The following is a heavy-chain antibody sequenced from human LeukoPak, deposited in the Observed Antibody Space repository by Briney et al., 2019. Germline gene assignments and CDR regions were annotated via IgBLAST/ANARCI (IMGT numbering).Heavy chain of an antibody. Sequence: PSETLSLTCTVSGGSISSYYWSWIRQPPRKGLEWIGYIYYSGSTNYNPSLKSRVTISVDTSKNQFSLKLSSVTAADTAVYYCAGAAGVYYYYGMDVWGQGTTVTVSS. V-gene: IGHV4-59*01. D-gene: IGHD2-8*01. J-gene: IGHJ6*02. CDR2: IYYSGST. CDR1: GGSISSYY. CDR3: AGAAGVYYYYGMDV.